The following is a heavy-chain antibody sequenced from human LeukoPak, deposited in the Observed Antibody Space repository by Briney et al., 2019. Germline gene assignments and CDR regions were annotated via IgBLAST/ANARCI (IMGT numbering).Heavy chain of an antibody. J-gene: IGHJ4*02. CDR1: GVTFSSYG. D-gene: IGHD3-10*01. Sequence: GGSLRLSCAASGVTFSSYGMHWVRQAPGKGLEWVAVISYDGSNKYYADSVKGRFTISRDNSKNTLYLQMNSLRAEDTAVYYCAKDPLYGSGRYFKYWGQGTLVTVSS. CDR3: AKDPLYGSGRYFKY. V-gene: IGHV3-30*18. CDR2: ISYDGSNK.